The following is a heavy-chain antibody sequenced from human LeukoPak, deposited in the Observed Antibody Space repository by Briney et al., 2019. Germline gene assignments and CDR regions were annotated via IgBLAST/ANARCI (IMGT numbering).Heavy chain of an antibody. Sequence: GGSLRLSCAASGFTVSSNYMSWVRQAPGKGLEWVSVIYSGGSTYYADSVKGRFNISRDNSKSTLYIQMNSLRAEDTAVYYCARAKPKNMVRGLIMRRESRYYFDYWGQGTLVTVSS. V-gene: IGHV3-53*01. CDR1: GFTVSSNY. D-gene: IGHD3-10*01. J-gene: IGHJ4*02. CDR3: ARAKPKNMVRGLIMRRESRYYFDY. CDR2: IYSGGST.